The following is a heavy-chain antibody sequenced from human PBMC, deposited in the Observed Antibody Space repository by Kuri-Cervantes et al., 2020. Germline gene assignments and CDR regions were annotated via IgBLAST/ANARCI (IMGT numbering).Heavy chain of an antibody. D-gene: IGHD3-9*01. Sequence: ASVKVSCKASGYSFTSYGISWVRQAPGQGLEWMGWISTNTGNPTYAQGFTGRFVFSLDTSVSTAYLQISSLKAEDTAVYYCARDPGVAYDILTAAPKAYYYGMDVWGQGTTVTVSS. CDR3: ARDPGVAYDILTAAPKAYYYGMDV. CDR1: GYSFTSYG. J-gene: IGHJ6*02. CDR2: ISTNTGNP. V-gene: IGHV7-4-1*02.